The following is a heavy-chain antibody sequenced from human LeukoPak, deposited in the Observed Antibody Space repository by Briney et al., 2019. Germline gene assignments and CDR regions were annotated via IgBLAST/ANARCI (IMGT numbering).Heavy chain of an antibody. J-gene: IGHJ4*02. CDR1: GYTFTSYY. D-gene: IGHD6-19*01. CDR2: INPSGGST. V-gene: IGHV1-46*01. Sequence: ASVKVSCKASGYTFTSYYMHWVRQAPGQGLEWMGIINPSGGSTSYAQKFQGRVTMTRDTSTGTVYMELSSLRSEDTAVYYCARDSGYSSGWSPGGDYWGQGTLVTVSS. CDR3: ARDSGYSSGWSPGGDY.